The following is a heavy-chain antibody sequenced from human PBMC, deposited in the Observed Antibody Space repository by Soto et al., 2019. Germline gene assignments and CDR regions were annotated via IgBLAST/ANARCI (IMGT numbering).Heavy chain of an antibody. D-gene: IGHD4-17*01. V-gene: IGHV4-59*01. CDR3: ARDRGDAVTTGPYWYFDL. Sequence: QVQLQESGPGLVKPSETLSLTCTVSGGSISSYYWSWIRQPPGEGLEWIGYMYHSGSTNYNPSLKSRVTISVDTSKNQFSLKLSSVTTADTAVYYCARDRGDAVTTGPYWYFDLWGRGTLVTVSS. J-gene: IGHJ2*01. CDR2: MYHSGST. CDR1: GGSISSYY.